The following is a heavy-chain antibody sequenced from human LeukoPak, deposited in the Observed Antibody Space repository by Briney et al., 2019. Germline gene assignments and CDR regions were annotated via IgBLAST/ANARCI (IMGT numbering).Heavy chain of an antibody. CDR1: GGTFSSYA. J-gene: IGHJ4*02. Sequence: ASVKVSCKASGGTFSSYAVSWVRQAPGQGLEWMGWINPNSGGTNYAQKFQGRVTMTRDTSISTAYMELSRLRSDDTAVYYCARETADYYGSGSLWGQGTLVTVSS. CDR2: INPNSGGT. V-gene: IGHV1-2*02. CDR3: ARETADYYGSGSL. D-gene: IGHD3-10*01.